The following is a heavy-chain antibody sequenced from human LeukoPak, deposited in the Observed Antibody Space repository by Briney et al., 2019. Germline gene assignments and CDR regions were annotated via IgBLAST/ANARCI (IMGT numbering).Heavy chain of an antibody. CDR3: AGGTWIQLWLDY. Sequence: KTGGSLRLSCAASGFTFSNYWMSWVRQAPGKGLEWVSGISASGGITYYAESVKGRFTISRDNSKNTLYLQMNSLRAEDTAVYYCAGGTWIQLWLDYWGQGTLVTVSS. D-gene: IGHD5-18*01. V-gene: IGHV3-23*01. J-gene: IGHJ4*02. CDR1: GFTFSNYW. CDR2: ISASGGIT.